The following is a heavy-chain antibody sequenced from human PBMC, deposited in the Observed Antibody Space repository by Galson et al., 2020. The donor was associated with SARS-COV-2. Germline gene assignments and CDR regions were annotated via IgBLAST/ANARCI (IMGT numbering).Heavy chain of an antibody. CDR2: IYSGGST. D-gene: IGHD3-22*01. J-gene: IGHJ4*02. Sequence: GGSLRLSCAASGFTVTNTYMIWVRQAPGKGLEWVSVIYSGGSTYYADSVKGRFTISRDKSKNTRNLQMNGLTAEDTAVYYCARGVVGGGDYFDYWGQGTPVTVSS. CDR3: ARGVVGGGDYFDY. V-gene: IGHV3-53*01. CDR1: GFTVTNTY.